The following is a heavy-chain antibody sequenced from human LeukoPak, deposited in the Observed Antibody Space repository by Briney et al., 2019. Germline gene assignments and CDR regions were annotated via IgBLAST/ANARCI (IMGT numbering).Heavy chain of an antibody. J-gene: IGHJ6*03. CDR3: ARQGIVATISYYYYYMDV. Sequence: SETLFLTCTVSGGSISSGSYYWGWIRQPPGKGLEWIGSTYYSGSTYYNPSLKSRVTISVDTSKNQFSLKLSSVTAADTAVYYCARQGIVATISYYYYYMDVWGKGTTVTVSS. V-gene: IGHV4-39*01. CDR1: GGSISSGSYY. D-gene: IGHD5-12*01. CDR2: TYYSGST.